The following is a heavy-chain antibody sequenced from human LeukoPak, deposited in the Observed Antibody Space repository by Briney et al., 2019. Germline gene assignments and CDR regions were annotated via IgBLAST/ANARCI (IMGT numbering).Heavy chain of an antibody. CDR2: IYSGGST. Sequence: GGSLRLSCAASGFTVSSNYMSWVRQASGKGLEWVSVIYSGGSTYYADSVKGRFTISRDNSKNTLYLQMNSLRAEDTAVYYCARDMRRGYYDCWGQGTLVTVSS. J-gene: IGHJ4*02. CDR3: ARDMRRGYYDC. V-gene: IGHV3-66*02. D-gene: IGHD3-22*01. CDR1: GFTVSSNY.